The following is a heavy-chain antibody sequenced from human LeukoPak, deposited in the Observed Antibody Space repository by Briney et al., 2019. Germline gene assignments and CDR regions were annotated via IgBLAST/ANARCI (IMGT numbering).Heavy chain of an antibody. CDR3: ARDWAYSSSWYSAGSGAFDI. J-gene: IGHJ3*02. V-gene: IGHV3-21*01. Sequence: GGSLRLSCAASGFTFSNYSMNWVRQAPGKGLEWVSSISSSSSYIYYADSVKGRFTISRDNAKNSLYLQMNSLRAEDTAVYYCARDWAYSSSWYSAGSGAFDIWGQGIMVTVSS. D-gene: IGHD6-13*01. CDR1: GFTFSNYS. CDR2: ISSSSSYI.